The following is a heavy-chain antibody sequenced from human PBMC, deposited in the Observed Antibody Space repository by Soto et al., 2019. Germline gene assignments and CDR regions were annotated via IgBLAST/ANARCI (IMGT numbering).Heavy chain of an antibody. CDR1: GGSISSYY. CDR3: ARLWSGYYTHYYYMDV. CDR2: IYYSGST. V-gene: IGHV4-59*08. D-gene: IGHD3-3*01. J-gene: IGHJ6*03. Sequence: ETLSLTCTVSGGSISSYYWSWIRQPPGKGLEWIGYIYYSGSTNYNPSLKSRVTISVDTSKNQFSLKLSSVTAADTAVYYCARLWSGYYTHYYYMDVWGKGTTVTVSS.